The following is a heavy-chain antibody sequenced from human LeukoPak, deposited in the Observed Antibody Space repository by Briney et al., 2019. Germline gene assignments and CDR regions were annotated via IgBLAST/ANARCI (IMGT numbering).Heavy chain of an antibody. J-gene: IGHJ5*02. CDR2: ISYDGSNK. V-gene: IGHV3-30-3*01. Sequence: GGSLRLPCAASGFTFSSYAMHWVRQAPGKGLEWVAVISYDGSNKYYADSVKGRFTISRDNSKNTLYLQMNSLRAEDTAVYYCARAPSNDFWSGSRWFDPWGQGTLVTVSS. CDR3: ARAPSNDFWSGSRWFDP. D-gene: IGHD3-3*01. CDR1: GFTFSSYA.